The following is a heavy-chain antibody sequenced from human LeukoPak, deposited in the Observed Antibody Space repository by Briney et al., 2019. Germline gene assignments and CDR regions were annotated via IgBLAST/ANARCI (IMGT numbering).Heavy chain of an antibody. CDR1: GGSFSGYY. CDR3: ARENGIAAAGTSSYMDV. J-gene: IGHJ6*03. V-gene: IGHV4-34*09. CDR2: INHSGST. Sequence: SETLSLTCAVYGGSFSGYYWSWIRQPPGKGLEWIGEINHSGSTNYNPSLKSRVTISVDTSKNQFSLKLISVTAADTAVYYCARENGIAAAGTSSYMDVWGKGTTVTVSS. D-gene: IGHD6-13*01.